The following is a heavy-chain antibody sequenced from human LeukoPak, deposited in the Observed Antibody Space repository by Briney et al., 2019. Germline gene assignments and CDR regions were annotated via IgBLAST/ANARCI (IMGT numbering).Heavy chain of an antibody. Sequence: SETLSLTCTVSGGSISSGSYYWSWIRQPAGKGLEWIGRIYTTGSTNYNPSLKSRLTISVDTSKNQFSLKLSSVTAADTAVYYCARYGYRYFDHWGQGTLVTVSS. CDR2: IYTTGST. J-gene: IGHJ4*02. V-gene: IGHV4-61*02. D-gene: IGHD1-1*01. CDR3: ARYGYRYFDH. CDR1: GGSISSGSYY.